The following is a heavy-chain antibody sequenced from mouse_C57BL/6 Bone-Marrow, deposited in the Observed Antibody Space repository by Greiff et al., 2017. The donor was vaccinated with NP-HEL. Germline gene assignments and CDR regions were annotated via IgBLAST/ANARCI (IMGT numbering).Heavy chain of an antibody. D-gene: IGHD3-1*01. V-gene: IGHV1-59*01. J-gene: IGHJ4*01. CDR1: GYTFTSYW. Sequence: VKLQQPGAELVRPGTSVKLSCKASGYTFTSYWMHWVKQRPGQGLEWIGVIDPSDSYTNYNQKFKGKATLTVDTSSSTAYMQLSSLTSEDSAVYYCARSGRYYAMDYWGQGTSVTVSS. CDR2: IDPSDSYT. CDR3: ARSGRYYAMDY.